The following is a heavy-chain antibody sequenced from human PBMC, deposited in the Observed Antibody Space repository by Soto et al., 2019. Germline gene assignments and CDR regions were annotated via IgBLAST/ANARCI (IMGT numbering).Heavy chain of an antibody. D-gene: IGHD3-10*01. J-gene: IGHJ4*01. V-gene: IGHV1-69*02. CDR1: GDTFNFYT. CDR2: LIPMLRMS. Sequence: QVQLVQSGAEVRKPGSSVKVSCTASGDTFNFYTISWVRQAPGQGLEWMGRLIPMLRMSYYAQKFQGRVTISADKSTSSAYMALSSLRSDDTAVYYCATNYGSGSTHFDYWGHGALVTVSS. CDR3: ATNYGSGSTHFDY.